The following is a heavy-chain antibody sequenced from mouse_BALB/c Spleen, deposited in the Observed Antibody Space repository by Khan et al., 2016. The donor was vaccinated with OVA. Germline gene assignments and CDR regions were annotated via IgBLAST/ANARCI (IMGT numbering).Heavy chain of an antibody. CDR3: ARIKKIVATYFDY. Sequence: QVQLKESGAELVKAGASVKMSCKASGYTFTSYWMHWVKQRLGQGLEWFAETNPTNGRTYYNEKFKSKATLTVDKSSSTAYMLLSGPTFEDSAVYYCARIKKIVATYFDYGGQGTTLTGSS. CDR1: GYTFTSYW. D-gene: IGHD1-1*01. CDR2: TNPTNGRT. J-gene: IGHJ2*01. V-gene: IGHV1S81*02.